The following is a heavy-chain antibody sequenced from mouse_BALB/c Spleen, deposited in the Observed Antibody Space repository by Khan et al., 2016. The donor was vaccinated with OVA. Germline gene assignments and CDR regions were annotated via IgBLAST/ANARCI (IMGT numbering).Heavy chain of an antibody. CDR2: IDPYNGGT. J-gene: IGHJ2*01. Sequence: VQLQQSGPELVKPGASEKVSCKASGYSFTDYNMFWVKQSHGKSLEWIGYIDPYNGGTSYNQKFKGKATLTVDKSSSTAFMHLSSLTSADSAVFYGATTDYYCITYYFDYWGQGTTLTVSS. D-gene: IGHD1-1*01. V-gene: IGHV1S135*01. CDR1: GYSFTDYN. CDR3: ATTDYYCITYYFDY.